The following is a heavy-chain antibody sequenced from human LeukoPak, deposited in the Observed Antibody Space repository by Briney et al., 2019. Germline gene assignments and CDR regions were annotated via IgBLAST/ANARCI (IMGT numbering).Heavy chain of an antibody. V-gene: IGHV3-48*03. Sequence: GGSLRLSCAASGFTFSSYETNWVRQAPGKGLEWLSYISSGGGTIYYADSVKGRFTISRDNAKNSLYLQMNRLRAEDTAVYYCARDSSLIVARPNAFDIWGQGTMVTVSS. J-gene: IGHJ3*02. CDR2: ISSGGGTI. CDR1: GFTFSSYE. D-gene: IGHD6-6*01. CDR3: ARDSSLIVARPNAFDI.